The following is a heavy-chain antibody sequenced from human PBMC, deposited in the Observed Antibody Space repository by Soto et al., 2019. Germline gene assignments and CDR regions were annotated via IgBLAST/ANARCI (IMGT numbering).Heavy chain of an antibody. CDR2: ISAYNGNT. CDR1: GYTFTSYG. J-gene: IGHJ4*02. D-gene: IGHD3-3*01. CDR3: ATGYDFWSGYSYYFGY. Sequence: ASVKVSCKASGYTFTSYGISWVRQAPGQGLEWMGWISAYNGNTNYAQKLQGRVTMTTDTSTSTAYMELRSLRSDDTVVYYCATGYDFWSGYSYYFGYWGQGTLVTVSS. V-gene: IGHV1-18*01.